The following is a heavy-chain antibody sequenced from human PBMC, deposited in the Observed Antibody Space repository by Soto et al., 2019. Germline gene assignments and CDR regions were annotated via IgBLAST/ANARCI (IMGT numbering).Heavy chain of an antibody. Sequence: QVQLVQSGAEVKKPGSSVKVSCKASGGTFSSYTISWVRQAPGQGLEWMGRIIPILGIANYVQKFQGRVTITADKSTSTAYMELSSLRSEDTAVYYCARGPYYGSEDYWGQGTLVTVSS. J-gene: IGHJ4*02. D-gene: IGHD3-10*01. CDR2: IIPILGIA. CDR3: ARGPYYGSEDY. CDR1: GGTFSSYT. V-gene: IGHV1-69*02.